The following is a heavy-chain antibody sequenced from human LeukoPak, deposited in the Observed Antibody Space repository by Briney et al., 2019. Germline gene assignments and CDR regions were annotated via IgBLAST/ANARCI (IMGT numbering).Heavy chain of an antibody. CDR2: VRPSGVTT. V-gene: IGHV1-46*01. Sequence: ASVKVSCKASGYTVTTDYLHWVRQAPGQGLEWIGVVRPSGVTTTYAQNFQGRITMTRDTSSNTVYMELRSLASDDTAVYYCTRDNSYWSFDYWGQGTLVTVSS. CDR1: GYTVTTDY. CDR3: TRDNSYWSFDY. J-gene: IGHJ4*02. D-gene: IGHD3-10*01.